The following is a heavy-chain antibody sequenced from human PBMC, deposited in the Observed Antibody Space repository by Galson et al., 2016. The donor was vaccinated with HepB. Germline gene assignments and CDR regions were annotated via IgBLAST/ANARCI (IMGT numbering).Heavy chain of an antibody. CDR2: IYWDDDK. D-gene: IGHD3-3*01. CDR1: GFSLSSRGVG. J-gene: IGHJ3*02. V-gene: IGHV2-5*02. Sequence: PALVKPTQTLTLTCTVSGFSLSSRGVGVGWIRQPPGEALAWLALIYWDDDKRYNPSLKSRVTITKDTSKNQVVLKMTNVDPLDTATYYCARRHYDALSGYDTFDIWGQGTMVTVSS. CDR3: ARRHYDALSGYDTFDI.